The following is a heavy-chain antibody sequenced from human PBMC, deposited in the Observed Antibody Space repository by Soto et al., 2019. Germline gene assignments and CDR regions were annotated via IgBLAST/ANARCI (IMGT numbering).Heavy chain of an antibody. Sequence: PXETLCLTCTVSGCSISSGGYYWSWIRQHPGKGLEWIGYIYYSGSTYYNPSLKSRVTISVDTSKNQFSLKLSSVTAADTAVYYCARTPYYDILTGYYDYWGQGTLVTVSS. V-gene: IGHV4-31*03. CDR1: GCSISSGGYY. CDR3: ARTPYYDILTGYYDY. J-gene: IGHJ4*02. CDR2: IYYSGST. D-gene: IGHD3-9*01.